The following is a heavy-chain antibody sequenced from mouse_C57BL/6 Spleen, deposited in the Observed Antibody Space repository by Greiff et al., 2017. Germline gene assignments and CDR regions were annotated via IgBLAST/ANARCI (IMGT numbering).Heavy chain of an antibody. CDR2: INPGSGGT. J-gene: IGHJ2*01. CDR1: GYAFTNYL. Sequence: VQLQQSGAELVRPGTSVKVSCKASGYAFTNYLIEWVKQRPGQGLEWIGVINPGSGGTNYNEKFKGKATLTADKSSSTAYMPLSSLTSEDSAVYFSARTGFDYWGQGTTLTVSS. D-gene: IGHD4-1*01. V-gene: IGHV1-54*01. CDR3: ARTGFDY.